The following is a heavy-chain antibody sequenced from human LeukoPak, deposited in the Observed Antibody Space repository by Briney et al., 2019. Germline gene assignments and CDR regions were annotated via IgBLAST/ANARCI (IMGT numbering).Heavy chain of an antibody. V-gene: IGHV1-58*02. Sequence: ASVKVSCKASGFTFTSSAMQWVRQARGQRLEWIAWIVVGSGNTNYAQKFQERVTITRDMSTSTAYMELSSLRSEDTAVYYCAAMLAGGSPTSGDAFDIWGQGTMVTVSS. J-gene: IGHJ3*02. CDR1: GFTFTSSA. CDR2: IVVGSGNT. CDR3: AAMLAGGSPTSGDAFDI. D-gene: IGHD1-26*01.